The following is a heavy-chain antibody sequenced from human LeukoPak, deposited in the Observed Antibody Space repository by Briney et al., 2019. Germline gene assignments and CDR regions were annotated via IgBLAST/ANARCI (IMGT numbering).Heavy chain of an antibody. CDR3: ARDRKYSSSSDWFDP. CDR2: ILNDGSKK. D-gene: IGHD6-6*01. CDR1: GFTFSSYG. V-gene: IGHV3-33*08. J-gene: IGHJ5*02. Sequence: GGSLRLSCAASGFTFSSYGMHWVRQAPGKGLEWVAVILNDGSKKYHADSVTGRFIISRDDSKNTLDLQMNSLRAEDTAVYYCARDRKYSSSSDWFDPWGQGTLVTVSS.